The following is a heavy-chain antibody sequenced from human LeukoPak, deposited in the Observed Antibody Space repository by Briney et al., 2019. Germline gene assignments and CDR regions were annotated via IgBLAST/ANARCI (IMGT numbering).Heavy chain of an antibody. J-gene: IGHJ4*02. CDR3: ARARIAVAGHFDY. D-gene: IGHD6-19*01. CDR1: GYTFTGYY. CDR2: INPNSGGT. Sequence: SVKVSYKASGYTFTGYYMHWVRQAPGQGLEWMEWINPNSGGTNYAQKFQGRVTMTRDTSISTAYMELSRLRSDDTAVYYCARARIAVAGHFDYWGQGTLVTVSS. V-gene: IGHV1-2*02.